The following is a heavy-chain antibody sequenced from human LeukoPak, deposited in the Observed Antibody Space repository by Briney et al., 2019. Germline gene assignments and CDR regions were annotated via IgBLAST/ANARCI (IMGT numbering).Heavy chain of an antibody. CDR1: GYTFTGYY. J-gene: IGHJ5*02. V-gene: IGHV1-2*02. D-gene: IGHD3-22*01. CDR2: INPKSGGT. CDR3: ARVLPAGYYYDSSGYENWFDP. Sequence: GASVKVSCKASGYTFTGYYMHWVRQAPGQGLEWMGWINPKSGGTNYAQKFQGRVTMTRDASISTAYMELSRLRSDDTAVYYCARVLPAGYYYDSSGYENWFDPWGQGTLVTVSS.